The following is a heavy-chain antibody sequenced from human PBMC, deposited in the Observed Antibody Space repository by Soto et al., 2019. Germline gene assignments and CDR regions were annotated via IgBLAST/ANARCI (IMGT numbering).Heavy chain of an antibody. CDR3: ARDSSGWYYFDY. D-gene: IGHD6-19*01. CDR2: IYYSGST. Sequence: SETLSLTCTVSGGSISSYYWSWIRQPPGKGLEWIGYIYYSGSTNHNPSLKSRVTISVDTSKNQFSLKLSSVTAADTAVYYCARDSSGWYYFDYWGQGTLVTVSS. CDR1: GGSISSYY. J-gene: IGHJ4*02. V-gene: IGHV4-59*01.